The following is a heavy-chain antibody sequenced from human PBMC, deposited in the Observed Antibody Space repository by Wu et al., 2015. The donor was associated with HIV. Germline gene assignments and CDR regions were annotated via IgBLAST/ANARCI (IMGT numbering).Heavy chain of an antibody. Sequence: QVQLQESGPGLVKPSQTLSLTCTVSGGSISSGDYYWSWIRQPPGKGLEWIGYIYYSGSTYYNPSLKSRVTISVGTSKNQFSLKLSSVTAADTAVYYCARGSSTSWPHYYYMDVWGKGTTVTVSS. CDR1: GGSISSGDYY. J-gene: IGHJ6*03. CDR3: ARGSSTSWPHYYYMDV. D-gene: IGHD2-2*01. V-gene: IGHV4-30-4*08. CDR2: IYYSGST.